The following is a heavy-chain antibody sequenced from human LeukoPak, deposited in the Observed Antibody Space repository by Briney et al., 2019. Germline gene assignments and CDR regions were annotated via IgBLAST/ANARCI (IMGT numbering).Heavy chain of an antibody. J-gene: IGHJ4*02. CDR2: ISSSSSYI. V-gene: IGHV3-21*01. D-gene: IGHD2-2*01. CDR1: GFTFSSYS. Sequence: GGSLRLSCAASGFTFSSYSTNWVRQAPGEGLEWVSSISSSSSYIYYADSVKGRFTISRDNAKNSLYLQMNSLRAEDTAVYYCARGAPAFMYPPDYWGQGTLVTVSS. CDR3: ARGAPAFMYPPDY.